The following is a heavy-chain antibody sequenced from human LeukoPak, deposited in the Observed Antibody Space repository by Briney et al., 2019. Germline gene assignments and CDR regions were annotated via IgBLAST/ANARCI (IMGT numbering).Heavy chain of an antibody. V-gene: IGHV3-21*01. CDR3: ARDVDTAMVTIDY. D-gene: IGHD5-18*01. J-gene: IGHJ4*02. CDR1: GFTFTTYS. Sequence: GGFLRLSCAASGFTFTTYSMNWVRQAPGKGLEWVSSISASSVYIYYSDSVKGRFTISRDNAKNSLYLQMNSLRAEDTAVYYCARDVDTAMVTIDYWGQGTLVTVSS. CDR2: ISASSVYI.